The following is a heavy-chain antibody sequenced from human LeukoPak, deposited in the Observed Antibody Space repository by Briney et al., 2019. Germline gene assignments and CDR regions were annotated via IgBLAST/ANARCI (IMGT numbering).Heavy chain of an antibody. D-gene: IGHD1-26*01. CDR1: GFTFSSYG. V-gene: IGHV3-30*18. J-gene: IGHJ4*02. Sequence: PGGSLRLSCAASGFTFSSYGMHWVRQAPGKGLEWVAVISYDGSNNYYADSVKGRFTISRDNSKNTLYLQMNSLRAEDTAVYYCAKIVGAAFDYWVQGTLVTVSS. CDR2: ISYDGSNN. CDR3: AKIVGAAFDY.